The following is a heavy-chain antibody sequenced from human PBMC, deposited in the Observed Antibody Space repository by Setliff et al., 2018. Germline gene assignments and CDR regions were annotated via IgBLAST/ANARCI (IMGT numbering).Heavy chain of an antibody. V-gene: IGHV4-34*01. CDR3: ARHVYGSGSYYNWFDP. CDR1: GGAVSGFY. CDR2: ISHNGRV. Sequence: SETLSLTCDIKGGAVSGFYWSWIRQTPGKDLEWIGEISHNGRVSSSPSLKSRVTISVDRAKNHFSLKLTSVTAADTAMYYCARHVYGSGSYYNWFDPWGQGTLVTVSS. J-gene: IGHJ5*02. D-gene: IGHD3-10*01.